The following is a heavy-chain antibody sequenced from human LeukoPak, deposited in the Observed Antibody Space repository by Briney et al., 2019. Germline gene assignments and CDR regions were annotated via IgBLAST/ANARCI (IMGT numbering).Heavy chain of an antibody. CDR3: TREDGSSSGWLTYFDY. Sequence: QPGRSLRLSCTASGFTFGDYAMSWFRQAPGMGLEWVGFIRSKAYGGTTEYAASVKGRFTISRDDSKSIAYLQMNSLKTEDTAVYYCTREDGSSSGWLTYFDYWGQGTLVTVSS. CDR1: GFTFGDYA. CDR2: IRSKAYGGTT. D-gene: IGHD6-19*01. V-gene: IGHV3-49*03. J-gene: IGHJ4*02.